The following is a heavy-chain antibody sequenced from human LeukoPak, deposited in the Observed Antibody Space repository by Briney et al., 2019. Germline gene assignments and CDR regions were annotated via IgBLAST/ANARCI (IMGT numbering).Heavy chain of an antibody. Sequence: ASVKVSCKASGYIFTSYAMHWVRQAPGQRLEWMGWINAGNGNTKYSQKFQGRVTITRDTSASTAYMELSSLRSEDTVVYYCARDLGDYPFYFDYWGQGTLVTVSS. CDR2: INAGNGNT. J-gene: IGHJ4*02. D-gene: IGHD4-17*01. CDR3: ARDLGDYPFYFDY. CDR1: GYIFTSYA. V-gene: IGHV1-3*01.